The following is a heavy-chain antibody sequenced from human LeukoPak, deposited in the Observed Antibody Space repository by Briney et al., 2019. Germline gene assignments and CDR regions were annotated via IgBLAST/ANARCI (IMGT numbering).Heavy chain of an antibody. CDR1: GFTFDDYA. D-gene: IGHD6-13*01. Sequence: PGGSLRLSCPASGFTFDDYAMHWVRQAPGKGLEGVSGISWNSGSIGYADSVKGRFTISRDNAKNSLYLQMNSLRAEDMALYYCAKTPIAAADSRPYYFDNWGQGTLVTVSS. CDR2: ISWNSGSI. CDR3: AKTPIAAADSRPYYFDN. V-gene: IGHV3-9*03. J-gene: IGHJ4*02.